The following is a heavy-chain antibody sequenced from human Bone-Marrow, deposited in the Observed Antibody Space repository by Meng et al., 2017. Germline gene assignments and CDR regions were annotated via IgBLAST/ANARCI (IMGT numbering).Heavy chain of an antibody. CDR2: ISAYNGNT. CDR3: ARDLGVVVSFRGGLDAFDI. J-gene: IGHJ3*02. D-gene: IGHD3-22*01. CDR1: GYTFTSYG. Sequence: ASVKVSCKASGYTFTSYGISWVRQAPGQGLEWMGWISAYNGNTNYAQKLQGRVTMTTDTSTSTAYMELRSLRSDDTAVYYCARDLGVVVSFRGGLDAFDIWGQGTMVTVSS. V-gene: IGHV1-18*01.